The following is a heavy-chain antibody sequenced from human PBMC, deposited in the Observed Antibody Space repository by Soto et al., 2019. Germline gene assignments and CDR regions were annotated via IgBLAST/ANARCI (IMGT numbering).Heavy chain of an antibody. Sequence: GGSLRLSCAASGFTFSNAWMNWVRQAPGKGLEWVGRIKSKTDGGTTDYAAPVKGRFTISRDDSKNTLYLQMNSLKTEDTAVYYCTTGHYSNYPYYYYYGMDVWGQGTTVTVSS. J-gene: IGHJ6*02. D-gene: IGHD4-4*01. CDR2: IKSKTDGGTT. V-gene: IGHV3-15*07. CDR3: TTGHYSNYPYYYYYGMDV. CDR1: GFTFSNAW.